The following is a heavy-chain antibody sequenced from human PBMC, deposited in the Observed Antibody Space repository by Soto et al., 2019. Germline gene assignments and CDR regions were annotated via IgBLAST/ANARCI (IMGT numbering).Heavy chain of an antibody. CDR1: GGTFSSYA. CDR2: IIPIFGTA. Sequence: QVQLVQSGAEVKKPGSSVKVSCKASGGTFSSYAISWVRQAPGQGLEWMGGIIPIFGTADYAQTFQGRVTITADESTSTAYMELSSLRSEDTAVYYCASHTGSSPEGRYYYVMDVWGQGATVTFSS. D-gene: IGHD1-26*01. CDR3: ASHTGSSPEGRYYYVMDV. V-gene: IGHV1-69*12. J-gene: IGHJ6*02.